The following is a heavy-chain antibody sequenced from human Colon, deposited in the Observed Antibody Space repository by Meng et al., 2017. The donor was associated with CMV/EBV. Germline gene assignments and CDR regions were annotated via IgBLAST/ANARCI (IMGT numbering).Heavy chain of an antibody. J-gene: IGHJ6*02. Sequence: GSLRLSCAVYGGSFSGYYWSWIRQPPGKGLEWIGEINHSGSTNYNPSLKSRVTISVDTSKNQFSLKLSSVTAADTAVYYCARELGQWLATYYFYYAMDVWGQGTTVTVSS. D-gene: IGHD6-19*01. CDR2: INHSGST. CDR1: GGSFSGYY. V-gene: IGHV4-34*01. CDR3: ARELGQWLATYYFYYAMDV.